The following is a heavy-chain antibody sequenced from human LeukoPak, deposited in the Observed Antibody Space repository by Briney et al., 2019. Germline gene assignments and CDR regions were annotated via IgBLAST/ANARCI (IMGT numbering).Heavy chain of an antibody. CDR1: GGSISSSTYY. D-gene: IGHD6-19*01. V-gene: IGHV4-39*01. J-gene: IGHJ4*02. CDR3: ARHGPTPKQWLVGYYFDY. CDR2: YTGST. Sequence: PSETLSLTCTVSGGSISSSTYYWGWIRQPPGKGLEWIGSYTGSTDYNPSLKSRVAISVDASKSQISLRLSSVTAADTAVYYCARHGPTPKQWLVGYYFDYWGQGTLVTVSS.